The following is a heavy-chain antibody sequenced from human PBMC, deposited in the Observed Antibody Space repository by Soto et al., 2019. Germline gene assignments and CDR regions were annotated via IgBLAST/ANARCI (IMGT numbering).Heavy chain of an antibody. CDR2: INPNSGGT. V-gene: IGHV1-2*04. Sequence: QVRLVQSGPEVRKPGASVKISCEASGYSFTGHYLHWVRQAPGHGLEWMGWINPNSGGTNYAQKFQYCISITRYKALSTVYMDLISLRSEYTAMYYCAKSAGAEENYAFYIWGQGTMISV. CDR3: AKSAGAEENYAFYI. CDR1: GYSFTGHY. D-gene: IGHD6-13*01. J-gene: IGHJ3*02.